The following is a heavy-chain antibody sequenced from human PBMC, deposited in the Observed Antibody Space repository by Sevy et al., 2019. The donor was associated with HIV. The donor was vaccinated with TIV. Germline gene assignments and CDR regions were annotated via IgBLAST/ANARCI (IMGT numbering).Heavy chain of an antibody. D-gene: IGHD5-12*01. CDR3: TRSPPGRSGDDSRNLFDP. V-gene: IGHV4-59*01. Sequence: SETLSLTCTVSGGSISAYYWSWIRQPPGKALEYIGFIYYTGSTYYNPSLKNRVTISVDTSKNQFSLNLSSVTVADTAVYYCTRSPPGRSGDDSRNLFDPWGQGTVVTVST. CDR1: GGSISAYY. CDR2: IYYTGST. J-gene: IGHJ5*02.